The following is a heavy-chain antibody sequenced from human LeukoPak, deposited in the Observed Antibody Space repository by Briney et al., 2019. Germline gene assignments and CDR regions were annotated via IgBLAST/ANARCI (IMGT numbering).Heavy chain of an antibody. Sequence: ASVKVSCKASGYTFTSYYMHWVRQAPGQGLEWMEIINPSGGSTSYAQKFQGRVTMTRDTSTSTVYMELSSLRSEDTAVYYCARGVGVVVPAAISYFDYWGQGTLVTVSS. CDR2: INPSGGST. D-gene: IGHD2-2*01. V-gene: IGHV1-46*01. CDR3: ARGVGVVVPAAISYFDY. J-gene: IGHJ4*02. CDR1: GYTFTSYY.